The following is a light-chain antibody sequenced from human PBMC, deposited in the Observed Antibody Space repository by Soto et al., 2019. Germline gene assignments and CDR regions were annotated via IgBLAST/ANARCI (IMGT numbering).Light chain of an antibody. CDR1: QSVSSSY. Sequence: EIVLTQSPGTLSLSPGERATLSCRASQSVSSSYLAWYQQKPGQAPRLLIYGASNRASGIPDRFSGSGSGTDFTLTISRLEPEDFAVYYGHQYDKLPRTFGKGTKVELK. CDR3: HQYDKLPRT. J-gene: IGKJ1*01. V-gene: IGKV3-20*01. CDR2: GAS.